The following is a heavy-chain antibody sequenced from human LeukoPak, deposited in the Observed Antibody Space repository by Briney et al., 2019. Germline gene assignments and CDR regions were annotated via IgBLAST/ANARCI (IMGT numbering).Heavy chain of an antibody. CDR2: ISASGAST. J-gene: IGHJ4*02. D-gene: IGHD3-22*01. CDR1: GFTFRNYD. CDR3: TKDDGYYDSSGSFLFDS. V-gene: IGHV3-23*01. Sequence: GGSLRLSCAASGFTFRNYDMSWVRQAPGKGLEWVSTISASGASTGYADSVKGRFTISRDNSKNTLYLQMNSLRAEDTAVYYCTKDDGYYDSSGSFLFDSWGQGTLVTVSS.